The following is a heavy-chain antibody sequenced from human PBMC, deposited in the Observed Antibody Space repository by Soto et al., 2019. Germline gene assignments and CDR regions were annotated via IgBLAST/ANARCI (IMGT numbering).Heavy chain of an antibody. V-gene: IGHV4-34*01. CDR2: INHSGNT. Sequence: ASETLSLTCAVYVGSFRGYYWSWIRQPPGKGLEWVGEINHSGNTNYNPSLKSRVIMSVDTSKNQFSLKLSSVTAADTAVYYCVRGLRYSGSNYGAFDIWGQGTMVTVSS. CDR1: VGSFRGYY. J-gene: IGHJ3*02. D-gene: IGHD1-26*01. CDR3: VRGLRYSGSNYGAFDI.